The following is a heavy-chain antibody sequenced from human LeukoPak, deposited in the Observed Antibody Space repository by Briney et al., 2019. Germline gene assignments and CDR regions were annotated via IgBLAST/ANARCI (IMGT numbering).Heavy chain of an antibody. J-gene: IGHJ3*02. CDR1: GFTFSSYW. V-gene: IGHV3-74*01. Sequence: GRSLRLSCAASGFTFSSYWMHWVRQAPGKGPVWVSRINSDGSSTSYADSVKGRFTISRDNAKSTLYLQMNSLRAEDTAVYYCARVSIRGAFDIWGQGTMVTVSS. CDR2: INSDGSST. CDR3: ARVSIRGAFDI.